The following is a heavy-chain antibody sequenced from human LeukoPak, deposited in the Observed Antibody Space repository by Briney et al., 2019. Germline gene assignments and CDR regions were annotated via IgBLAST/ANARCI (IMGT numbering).Heavy chain of an antibody. CDR2: INAGNGNT. J-gene: IGHJ5*02. V-gene: IGHV1-3*01. CDR1: GYTFTSYA. CDR3: ARDHVVRWFDP. Sequence: ASVKVSCKASGYTFTSYAMHWVRQAPGQRLEWMGWINAGNGNTKYSQKFQGRVTITRDTSASTAYMELNSLRSEDTAVYYCARDHVVRWFDPWGQGTLVTVSS. D-gene: IGHD2-21*01.